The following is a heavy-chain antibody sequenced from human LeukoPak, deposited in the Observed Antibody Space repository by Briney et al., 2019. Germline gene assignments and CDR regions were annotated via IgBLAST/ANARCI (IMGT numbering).Heavy chain of an antibody. J-gene: IGHJ6*03. CDR1: GFTFSSYE. Sequence: GGSLRLSCAASGFTFSSYEMNWVHQAPGKGLEWVSYISSSGSTIYYADSVKGRFTISRDNAKNSLYLQMNSLRAEDTAVYYCASSTHYYYYYMDVWGKGTTVTISS. V-gene: IGHV3-48*03. CDR3: ASSTHYYYYYMDV. CDR2: ISSSGSTI. D-gene: IGHD2/OR15-2a*01.